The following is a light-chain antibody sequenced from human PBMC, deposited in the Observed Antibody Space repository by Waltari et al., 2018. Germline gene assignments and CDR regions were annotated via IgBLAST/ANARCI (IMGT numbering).Light chain of an antibody. Sequence: EIVLTQSPATLSLSPGERATLSCRASQSVDRSLAWYQQKPGQAPRLLIYDASRRATGIPDRFSCGGCGTDFILTISILYPEDSTNYYCQKYVNSPATFGQGTKVEIK. J-gene: IGKJ1*01. CDR1: QSVDRS. CDR3: QKYVNSPAT. CDR2: DAS. V-gene: IGKV3-20*01.